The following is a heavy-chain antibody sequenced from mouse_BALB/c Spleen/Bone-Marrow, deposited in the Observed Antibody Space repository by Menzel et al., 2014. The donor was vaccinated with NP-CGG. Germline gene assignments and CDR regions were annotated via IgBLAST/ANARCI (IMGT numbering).Heavy chain of an antibody. CDR1: GYAFSVYW. CDR3: ARGGISVDY. Sequence: VQLQQSGAELVRPGSSVKISCKASGYAFSVYWMNWVKRRPGQGLEWIGQIYPGDGDTNYNGKFKGRATLTADKSSNTAYMQLSSLTSEDSAVNFCARGGISVDYWGQGTTLTVSS. J-gene: IGHJ2*01. V-gene: IGHV1-80*01. CDR2: IYPGDGDT.